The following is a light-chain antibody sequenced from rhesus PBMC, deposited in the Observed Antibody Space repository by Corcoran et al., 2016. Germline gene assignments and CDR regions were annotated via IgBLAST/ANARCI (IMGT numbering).Light chain of an antibody. J-gene: IGKJ2*01. CDR2: EAS. CDR3: QHYDSTPYS. Sequence: DIQMTQSPSSLSASVGDRVTITCRASQGITNDLAWYQQKPGETPKLLIYEASSLQSGIPSRFSGSASGTDFTLTISSLQPEDFATYYCQHYDSTPYSFGQGTKVEIK. V-gene: IGKV1-25*01. CDR1: QGITND.